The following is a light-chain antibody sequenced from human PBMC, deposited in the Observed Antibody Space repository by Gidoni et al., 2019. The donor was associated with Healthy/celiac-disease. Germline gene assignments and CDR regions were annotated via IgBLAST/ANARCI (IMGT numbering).Light chain of an antibody. CDR2: GAS. CDR3: QQYGSSPRYT. Sequence: EIMLTQSPGTLSLSPGERTTLSCRASQRVSSSYLAWYQQKPGQAPRLLIYGASSSATGIPDRFSGSGSGTDFTLTISRLEPEDFAVYYCQQYGSSPRYTFGQGTKLEIK. V-gene: IGKV3-20*01. J-gene: IGKJ2*01. CDR1: QRVSSSY.